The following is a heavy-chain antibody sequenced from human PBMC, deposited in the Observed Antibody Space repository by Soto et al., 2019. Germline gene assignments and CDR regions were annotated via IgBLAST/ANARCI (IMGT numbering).Heavy chain of an antibody. Sequence: PGGSLRLSCAASGFTVSSNYMSWVRQAPGKGLEWVSVIYSGGSTYYADSVKGQFTISRDNSKNTLYLQMNSLRAEDTAVYYCAREFGGSYYGNFDYWGQGTLVTVSS. V-gene: IGHV3-53*01. CDR3: AREFGGSYYGNFDY. D-gene: IGHD1-26*01. CDR1: GFTVSSNY. J-gene: IGHJ4*02. CDR2: IYSGGST.